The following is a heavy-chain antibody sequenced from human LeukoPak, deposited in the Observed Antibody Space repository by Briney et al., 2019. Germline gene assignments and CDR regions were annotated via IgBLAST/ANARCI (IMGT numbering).Heavy chain of an antibody. CDR1: GFTFTNYW. V-gene: IGHV3-74*01. J-gene: IGHJ4*02. Sequence: GGSLRLSCAASGFTFTNYWMHWVRQAPGMGLVWVSRLPPDELGIIYADSVRGRFTVSRDNAKNTVYLQMNNLRVDDTAMYYCVGTIASRGSEYWGQGALVTVSS. CDR3: VGTIASRGSEY. D-gene: IGHD6-6*01. CDR2: LPPDELGI.